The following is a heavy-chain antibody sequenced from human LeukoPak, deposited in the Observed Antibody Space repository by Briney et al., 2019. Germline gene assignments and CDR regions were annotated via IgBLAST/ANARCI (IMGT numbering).Heavy chain of an antibody. CDR1: GFTFDDYG. D-gene: IGHD3-9*01. CDR2: INWNGGST. CDR3: ARANPGLRYFDWLLPYFDY. Sequence: GGSLRLSCAASGFTFDDYGMSWVRQAPGKGLEWVSGINWNGGSTGYADSVKGRFTISRDNAKNSLYLQMNSLRAEDTAVYYCARANPGLRYFDWLLPYFDYWGQGTLVTVSS. V-gene: IGHV3-20*04. J-gene: IGHJ4*02.